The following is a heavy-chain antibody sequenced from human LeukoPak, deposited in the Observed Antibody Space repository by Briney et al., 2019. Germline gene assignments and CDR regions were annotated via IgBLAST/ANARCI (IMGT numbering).Heavy chain of an antibody. V-gene: IGHV6-1*01. J-gene: IGHJ4*02. D-gene: IGHD3-16*02. CDR2: TYYRSKWFN. CDR1: GESVSSNNAA. Sequence: SQTLSLTCAISGESVSSNNAAWTWIRQSPSRGLEWLGRTYYRSKWFNDYAVSVKSRITINPDISKNQFFLQLNSVTPEDTAVYYCAREYLGGYLIYWGQGTLVTVSS. CDR3: AREYLGGYLIY.